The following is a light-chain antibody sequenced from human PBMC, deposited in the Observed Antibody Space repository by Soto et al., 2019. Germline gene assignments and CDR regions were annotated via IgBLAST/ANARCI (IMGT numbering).Light chain of an antibody. CDR1: QSVGSA. Sequence: EIVMTQSPATLSVSPGETATLSCRASQSVGSAVAWYQHKPGQAPRLLIVGASIRATGVPGRFSGGGSWTAVSLTISSLQSEDFAVYYCQQYNNWPPLTFGGGTTVEIK. J-gene: IGKJ4*01. CDR2: GAS. V-gene: IGKV3-15*01. CDR3: QQYNNWPPLT.